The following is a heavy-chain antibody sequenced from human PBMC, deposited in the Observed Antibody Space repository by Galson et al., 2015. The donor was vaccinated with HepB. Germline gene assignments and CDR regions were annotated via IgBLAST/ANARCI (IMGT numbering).Heavy chain of an antibody. CDR3: AKDIGTVSGVFHY. D-gene: IGHD6-19*01. Sequence: SLRLACAASRCSFSNNGLRWVRQASVTGLVRVALISPDESTTYSVTCVKGRFTISRDNYKNTVYLQIRSLRAEDTAVYYCAKDIGTVSGVFHYWGQGTLVTVSS. V-gene: IGHV3-30*18. CDR1: RCSFSNNG. CDR2: ISPDESTT. J-gene: IGHJ4*02.